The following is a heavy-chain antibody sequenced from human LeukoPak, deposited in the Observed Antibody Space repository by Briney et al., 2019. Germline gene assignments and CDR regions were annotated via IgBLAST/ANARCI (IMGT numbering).Heavy chain of an antibody. J-gene: IGHJ4*02. V-gene: IGHV3-21*01. CDR1: GFTFSSYS. D-gene: IGHD6-13*01. Sequence: GGSLRLSCAASGFTFSSYSMNWVRQAPGKGLEWVSSISSSSSYIYYAESVKGRFTISRDNAKNSLYLQMNSLRAEDTAVYYCARDLTPTAAADVSFWGQGTLVTVSS. CDR2: ISSSSSYI. CDR3: ARDLTPTAAADVSF.